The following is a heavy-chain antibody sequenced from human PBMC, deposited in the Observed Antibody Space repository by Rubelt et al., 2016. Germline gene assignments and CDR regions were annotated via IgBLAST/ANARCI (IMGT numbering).Heavy chain of an antibody. CDR1: GFSFSRYA. Sequence: EVQLLESGGGLVQPGGSLRLSCAASGFSFSRYAMSWVRQSPRKGLELVSSISGSGGVTYYADSVKGRFTISRDNSKNTLHLQMDSLRGEDTATHYCAKDHSRDGPGAWGQGTLVTVSS. V-gene: IGHV3-23*01. D-gene: IGHD5-24*01. CDR2: ISGSGGVT. CDR3: AKDHSRDGPGA. J-gene: IGHJ5*02.